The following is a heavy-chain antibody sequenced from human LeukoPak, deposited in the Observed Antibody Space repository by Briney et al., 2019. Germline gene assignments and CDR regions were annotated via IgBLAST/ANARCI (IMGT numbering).Heavy chain of an antibody. J-gene: IGHJ4*02. CDR2: INHSGST. CDR1: GFTFNKAG. V-gene: IGHV4-34*08. Sequence: GSLRLSCEVSGFTFNKAGMSWVRQAPGKGLEWVGEINHSGSTNYNPSLKSRVTISVDTSKNQFSLKLSSVTAADTAVYYCAGTYYYDSSGYLSLRKFDYWGQGTLVTVSS. CDR3: AGTYYYDSSGYLSLRKFDY. D-gene: IGHD3-22*01.